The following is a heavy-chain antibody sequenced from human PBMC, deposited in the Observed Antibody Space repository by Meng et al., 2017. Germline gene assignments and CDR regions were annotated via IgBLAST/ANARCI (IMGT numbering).Heavy chain of an antibody. Sequence: ASVKVSCKASGYTFTSYAMHWVRQAPGQRLEWMGWINAGNGNTKYSQKFQGRVTITRDTSASTAYMELSSLRSEDTAVYYCARLPSQEYSGYANWGQGTLVTVSS. D-gene: IGHD5-12*01. CDR3: ARLPSQEYSGYAN. V-gene: IGHV1-3*01. J-gene: IGHJ4*02. CDR2: INAGNGNT. CDR1: GYTFTSYA.